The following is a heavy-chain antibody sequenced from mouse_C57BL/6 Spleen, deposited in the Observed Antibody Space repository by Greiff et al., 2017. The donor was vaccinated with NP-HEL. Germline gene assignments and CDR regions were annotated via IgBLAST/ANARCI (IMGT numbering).Heavy chain of an antibody. CDR2: IDPSDSYT. CDR1: GYTFTSYW. J-gene: IGHJ2*01. Sequence: QVQLQQPGAELVTPGASVKLSCKASGYTFTSYWMHWVKQRPGQGLEWIGEIDPSDSYTNYNQKFKGKSTLTVDKSSSTAYMQLSSLTSEDSAVYYCARVADGYVYYFDYWGQGTTLTVSS. D-gene: IGHD2-3*01. V-gene: IGHV1-69*01. CDR3: ARVADGYVYYFDY.